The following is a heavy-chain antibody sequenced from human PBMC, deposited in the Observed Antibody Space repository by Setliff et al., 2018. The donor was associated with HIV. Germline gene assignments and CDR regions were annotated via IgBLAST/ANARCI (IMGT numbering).Heavy chain of an antibody. D-gene: IGHD3-22*01. CDR1: GYTFSSYG. Sequence: ASVKVSCKASGYTFSSYGISWVRQAPGRGLEWVGWISAYNGDTKYAQKLQGRVTMTTDTSTSTAYMELRSLRSDDTAVYYCGAGGYQNAFDIWGQGTMVTVSS. CDR2: ISAYNGDT. J-gene: IGHJ3*02. CDR3: GAGGYQNAFDI. V-gene: IGHV1-18*01.